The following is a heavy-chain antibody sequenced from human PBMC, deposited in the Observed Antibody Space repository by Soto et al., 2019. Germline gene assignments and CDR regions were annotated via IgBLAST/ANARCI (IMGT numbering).Heavy chain of an antibody. CDR2: ISAYNDDT. Sequence: QVHLVQSGAEVKKPGASVKVSCKASGYTFTNHGLNWVRQAPVQGPEWMGWISAYNDDTNFAQKFQGRVTMTTDTSTSTAYMELRSLTSDDTAVYYCARQKMAGNFDYWGQGTLVTVSS. J-gene: IGHJ4*02. CDR3: ARQKMAGNFDY. V-gene: IGHV1-18*01. CDR1: GYTFTNHG. D-gene: IGHD6-19*01.